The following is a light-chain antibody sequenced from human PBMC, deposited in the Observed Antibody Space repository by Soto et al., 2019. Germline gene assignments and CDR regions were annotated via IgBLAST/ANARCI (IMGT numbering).Light chain of an antibody. Sequence: QAVVTQEPSLTVSPGETVTLTCGSSTGTVTSGHYPYWFQQRPDQAPTTLIYDTNNKYSWTPDRFSGSLLGGKAALTLSGAQPEDEGDYYCLLLYSGNRRVFGTGTKVTVL. J-gene: IGLJ1*01. CDR3: LLLYSGNRRV. CDR2: DTN. V-gene: IGLV7-46*01. CDR1: TGTVTSGHY.